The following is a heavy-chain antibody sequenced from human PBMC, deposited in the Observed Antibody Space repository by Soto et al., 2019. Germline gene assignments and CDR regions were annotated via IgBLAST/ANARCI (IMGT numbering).Heavy chain of an antibody. CDR3: ARAVNDYGSYFDY. CDR2: IYFSGNT. CDR1: GGSISSGGYY. J-gene: IGHJ4*02. Sequence: SETLSLTCTVSGGSISSGGYYWSWIRQHPGKGLEWIGYIYFSGNTYYNSALKSRVTMSVDTSNNQFSLDLRSVTAADTAVYYCARAVNDYGSYFDYWGQGTLVTVSS. D-gene: IGHD4-17*01. V-gene: IGHV4-31*03.